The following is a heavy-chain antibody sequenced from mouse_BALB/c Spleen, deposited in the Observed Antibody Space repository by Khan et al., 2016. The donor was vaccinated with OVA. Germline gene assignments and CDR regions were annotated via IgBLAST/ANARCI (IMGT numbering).Heavy chain of an antibody. Sequence: EVELVESGGGLVQPGGSLKLFCATSGFTFSDYYMYWVRQTPEKRLEWVAYLSNHGTTTYYPDTVRGRFTISRDNAKNTLYLQMSRLGLKETAMDKCAREGEDGGIAYWGQGTLVTVSA. CDR2: LSNHGTTT. J-gene: IGHJ3*01. V-gene: IGHV5-12*02. CDR3: AREGEDGGIAY. CDR1: GFTFSDYY. D-gene: IGHD1-1*02.